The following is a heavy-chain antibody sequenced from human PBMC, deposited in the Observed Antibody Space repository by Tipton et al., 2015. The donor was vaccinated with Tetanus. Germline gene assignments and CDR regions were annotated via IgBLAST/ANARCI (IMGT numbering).Heavy chain of an antibody. CDR1: GFTFSNYA. J-gene: IGHJ5*02. D-gene: IGHD1-14*01. Sequence: SLRLSCAASGFTFSNYAMAWVRQAPGKGLEWVSGISVRGSHTYYADPVKGRFSISRDNSKNTVYLQMNSLRDEDTAVYYCAKDPESRGWFDPWGQGTLVSVSS. CDR3: AKDPESRGWFDP. V-gene: IGHV3-23*01. CDR2: ISVRGSHT.